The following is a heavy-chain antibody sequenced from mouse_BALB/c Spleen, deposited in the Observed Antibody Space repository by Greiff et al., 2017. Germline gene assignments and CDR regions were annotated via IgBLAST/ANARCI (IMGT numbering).Heavy chain of an antibody. CDR3: ARSTYGNYLDY. Sequence: EVKLQESGPGLVKPSQSLSLTCTVTGYSITSDYAWNWIRQFPGNKLEWMGYISYSGSTSYNPSLKSRISITRDTSKNQFFLQLNSVTTEDTATYYCARSTYGNYLDYWGQGTTLTVSS. CDR2: ISYSGST. D-gene: IGHD2-1*01. CDR1: GYSITSDYA. V-gene: IGHV3-2*02. J-gene: IGHJ2*01.